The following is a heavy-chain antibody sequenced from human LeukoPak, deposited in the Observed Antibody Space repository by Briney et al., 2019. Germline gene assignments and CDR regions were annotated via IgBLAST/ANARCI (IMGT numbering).Heavy chain of an antibody. J-gene: IGHJ5*02. V-gene: IGHV4-59*01. CDR1: GGSISSYY. CDR2: IYYSGST. CDR3: ARGRDTETYYYGSGSYWFDP. D-gene: IGHD3-10*01. Sequence: PSETLSLTCTVSGGSISSYYWSWIRQSPGKGLEWIGYIYYSGSTNYNPSLKSRVTISVDTSKNQFSLKLSSVTAADTAVYYCARGRDTETYYYGSGSYWFDPWGQGTLVTVSS.